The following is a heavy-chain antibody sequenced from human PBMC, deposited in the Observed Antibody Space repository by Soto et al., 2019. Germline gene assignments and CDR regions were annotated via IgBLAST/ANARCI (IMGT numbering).Heavy chain of an antibody. J-gene: IGHJ4*02. D-gene: IGHD2-2*01. Sequence: PSETLSLTCTVSGGSISSGGYYWSWIRQHPGKGLEWIGYIYYSGSTYYNPSLKSRVTISVDTSKNQFSLKLSSVTAADTAVYYCATGRSTSSLDYWGQGTLVTVSS. CDR3: ATGRSTSSLDY. V-gene: IGHV4-31*03. CDR2: IYYSGST. CDR1: GGSISSGGYY.